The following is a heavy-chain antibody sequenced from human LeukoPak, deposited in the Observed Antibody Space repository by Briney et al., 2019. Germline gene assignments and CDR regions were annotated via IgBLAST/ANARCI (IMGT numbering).Heavy chain of an antibody. D-gene: IGHD3-10*01. CDR2: INHSGST. CDR3: ARGYGSGSSYYYYGMDV. Sequence: SETLSLTCAVYGGSFSGYYWSWIRQPPGKGLELIGEINHSGSTNYNPSLKSRVTISVDTSKNQFSLKLSSVTAADTAVYYCARGYGSGSSYYYYGMDVWGQGTTVTVSS. CDR1: GGSFSGYY. J-gene: IGHJ6*02. V-gene: IGHV4-34*01.